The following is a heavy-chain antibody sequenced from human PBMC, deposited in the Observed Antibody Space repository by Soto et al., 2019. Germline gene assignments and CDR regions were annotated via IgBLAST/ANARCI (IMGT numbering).Heavy chain of an antibody. CDR2: IIPILGIA. V-gene: IGHV1-69*02. Sequence: SVKVSCKASGGTFSSYTISWVRQAPGQGLEWMGRIIPILGIANYAQKFQGRVTITADKSTSTAYMELNSVGAEDTAVYYCARGGDSYGYGEYYYYGMDVWGQGTTVTVSS. CDR3: ARGGDSYGYGEYYYYGMDV. CDR1: GGTFSSYT. D-gene: IGHD5-18*01. J-gene: IGHJ6*02.